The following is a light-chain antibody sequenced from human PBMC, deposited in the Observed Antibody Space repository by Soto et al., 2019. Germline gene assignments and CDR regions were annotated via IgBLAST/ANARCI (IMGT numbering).Light chain of an antibody. V-gene: IGLV2-23*01. CDR3: CSYAGSSFYV. J-gene: IGLJ1*01. Sequence: QSVLTQPASVSRSPGQSITISCTGTSSDVGNYNLVSWYQQHPGKAPKLMIYEGTKRPSGVSNRFSGSKSGNTASLTISGLQAEDEADYYCCSYAGSSFYVFGTGTKVTVL. CDR2: EGT. CDR1: SSDVGNYNL.